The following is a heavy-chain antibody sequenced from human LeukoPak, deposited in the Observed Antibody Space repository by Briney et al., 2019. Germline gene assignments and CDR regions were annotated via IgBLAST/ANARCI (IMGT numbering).Heavy chain of an antibody. CDR2: ISTYNGDT. D-gene: IGHD6-19*01. V-gene: IGHV1-18*04. Sequence: ASVKVSCKASGHTFTRYAISWVRQAPGQGLEWMGWISTYNGDTNYAQNLQGRVTMTRDTSTSTAYMELRSPRSDDTAVYYCARDPSNTSGRYIYFDSWSQGTLVTVSS. J-gene: IGHJ4*02. CDR3: ARDPSNTSGRYIYFDS. CDR1: GHTFTRYA.